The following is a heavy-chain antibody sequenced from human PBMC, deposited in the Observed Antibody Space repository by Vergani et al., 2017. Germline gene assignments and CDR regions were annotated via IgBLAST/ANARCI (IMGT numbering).Heavy chain of an antibody. V-gene: IGHV3-48*01. CDR3: AREEGYYDILTGYLNGMDV. D-gene: IGHD3-9*01. Sequence: EVQLLESGGGLVQPGGSLRLSCAASGFTFSSYSMNWVRQAPGKGLEWVSYISSSSSTIYYADSVKGRFTISRDNAKNSLYLQMNSLRAEDTAVYYCAREEGYYDILTGYLNGMDVWGQGP. CDR1: GFTFSSYS. J-gene: IGHJ6*02. CDR2: ISSSSSTI.